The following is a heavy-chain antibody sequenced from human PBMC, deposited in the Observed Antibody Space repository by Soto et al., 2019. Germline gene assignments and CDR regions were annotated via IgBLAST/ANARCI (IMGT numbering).Heavy chain of an antibody. CDR2: INSDGSSI. V-gene: IGHV3-74*01. J-gene: IGHJ4*02. CDR3: ARAVSGWYYYFDY. Sequence: GGSLRLSCAASGFTFSSYWMHWVRQAPGKGLVWVSRINSDGSSISYADSVKGRFTISRDNAKNTLYLQMNSLRVEDTAVYYCARAVSGWYYYFDYWGQGTLVTVSS. D-gene: IGHD6-19*01. CDR1: GFTFSSYW.